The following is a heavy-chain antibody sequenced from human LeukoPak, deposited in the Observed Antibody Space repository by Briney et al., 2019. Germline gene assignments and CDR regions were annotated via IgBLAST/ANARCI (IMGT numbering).Heavy chain of an antibody. Sequence: ASVEVSCKASGYTFRAFPLHWVRQAPGVGLEWLGWINPNTGVTNYAQKFQGRVTMSGDTSISTAYMELSRLRSDDTAVYYCARARLVQLWSPDFDYWGQGTLVTVSS. D-gene: IGHD5-18*01. CDR3: ARARLVQLWSPDFDY. J-gene: IGHJ4*02. CDR2: INPNTGVT. V-gene: IGHV1-2*02. CDR1: GYTFRAFP.